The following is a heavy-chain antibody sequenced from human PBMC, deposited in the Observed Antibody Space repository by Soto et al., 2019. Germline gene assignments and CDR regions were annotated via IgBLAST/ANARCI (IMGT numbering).Heavy chain of an antibody. CDR1: GFTFSSYA. V-gene: IGHV3-30*18. J-gene: IGHJ4*02. CDR3: AKALGELSPESYDY. D-gene: IGHD3-16*02. Sequence: QVQLVESGGGVVQPGRSLRLSCAASGFTFSSYAMHWVRQAPGKGLEWVAVISYDGSEKYYADSVKGRFTIPRDNSKNTLNLQMNSLRADDTAVYYCAKALGELSPESYDYWGQGTLITVSS. CDR2: ISYDGSEK.